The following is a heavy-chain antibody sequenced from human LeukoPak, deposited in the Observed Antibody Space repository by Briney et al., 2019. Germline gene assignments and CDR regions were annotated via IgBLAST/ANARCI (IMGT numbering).Heavy chain of an antibody. D-gene: IGHD3-10*01. CDR1: GFTFSSYW. CDR3: ARDEGDRITMVRGNYHYYMDV. V-gene: IGHV3-7*01. Sequence: GGSLRLSCAASGFTFSSYWMSWVRQAPGKGLEWVANIKQDGSEKYYVDSVKGRFTVSRDNAKSSLYLQMNSLRAEDTAVYYCARDEGDRITMVRGNYHYYMDVWGKGTTVTVSS. J-gene: IGHJ6*03. CDR2: IKQDGSEK.